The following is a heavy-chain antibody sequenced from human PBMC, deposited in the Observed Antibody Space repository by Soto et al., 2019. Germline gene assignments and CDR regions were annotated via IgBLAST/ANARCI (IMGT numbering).Heavy chain of an antibody. J-gene: IGHJ4*02. CDR2: IYYSGST. D-gene: IGHD6-13*01. CDR3: TRHEGGAAADRPLDY. CDR1: GGSIRSTTYY. V-gene: IGHV4-39*01. Sequence: SGTLSLTCTVSGGSIRSTTYYWGWIRQPPGKGLEWIGSIYYSGSTHNTPSLKSRVTMSVDTYTNQFSLKLNSVTAADTAVYYCTRHEGGAAADRPLDYWGQGTLVTVSS.